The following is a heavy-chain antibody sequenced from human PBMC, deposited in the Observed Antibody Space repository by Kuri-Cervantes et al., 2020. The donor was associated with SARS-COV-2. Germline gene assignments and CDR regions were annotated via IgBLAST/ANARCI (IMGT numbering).Heavy chain of an antibody. V-gene: IGHV3-49*03. CDR1: GFTFGDYA. CDR3: TRTTISMIEDQYFDF. D-gene: IGHD3-22*01. CDR2: IRSKAYGGTT. J-gene: IGHJ4*02. Sequence: GESLKISCTASGFTFGDYAMSWFRQAPGKGLEWVGFIRSKAYGGTTEYAASVKGRFTISRDDWKGLVFLQMDSLKTDDTAVYYCTRTTISMIEDQYFDFWGQGALVT.